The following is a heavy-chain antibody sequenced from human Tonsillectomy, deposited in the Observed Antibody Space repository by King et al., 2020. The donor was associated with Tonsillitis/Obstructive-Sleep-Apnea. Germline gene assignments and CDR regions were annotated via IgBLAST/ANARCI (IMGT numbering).Heavy chain of an antibody. CDR2: IYYSGST. J-gene: IGHJ3*02. CDR3: ARPLGYNALWAFDI. V-gene: IGHV4-39*01. D-gene: IGHD1-14*01. CDR1: GGSISSSSYY. Sequence: QLQESGPGLVKPSETLSLTCTVSGGSISSSSYYWGWIRQPPGKGLEWIGSIYYSGSTYYNPSLKSRVTISVDTSKNQFSLKLSSVTAADTAVYYCARPLGYNALWAFDIWGQGTMVTVSS.